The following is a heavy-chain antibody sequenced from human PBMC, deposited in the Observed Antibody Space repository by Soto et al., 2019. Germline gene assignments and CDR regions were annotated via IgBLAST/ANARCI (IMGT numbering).Heavy chain of an antibody. V-gene: IGHV4-59*08. CDR2: IYYGGSA. J-gene: IGHJ4*02. Sequence: TLSLTCTVSGGSISTYYWNWIRQPPGKGLEWIGYIYYGGSANYNPSLKSRVTISVDTSKKQFSLKLSSVTAADTAVYYCARGGHCTNGVCSALDYWGQGTLVTVSS. CDR1: GGSISTYY. D-gene: IGHD2-8*01. CDR3: ARGGHCTNGVCSALDY.